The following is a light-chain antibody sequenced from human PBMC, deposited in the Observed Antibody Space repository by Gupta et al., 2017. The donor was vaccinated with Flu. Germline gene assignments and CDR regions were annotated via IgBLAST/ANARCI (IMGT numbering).Light chain of an antibody. CDR1: SSDVGLYTY. J-gene: IGLJ1*01. V-gene: IGLV2-14*03. Sequence: TSSDVGLYTYVSWYQQHPGKAPKLLSHDVTDRPSGVSHRFSGSKSGNTASLSISGLQAEDEADYYCSSYTKTSTLIFGTGTTVTVL. CDR3: SSYTKTSTLI. CDR2: DVT.